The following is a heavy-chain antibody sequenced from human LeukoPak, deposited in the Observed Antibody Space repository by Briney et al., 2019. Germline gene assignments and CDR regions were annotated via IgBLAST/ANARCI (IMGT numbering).Heavy chain of an antibody. CDR2: IYYSGST. Sequence: SETLSLTCTVSGGSISSYYWSWLRQPPGRGLEWIGYIYYSGSTNYNPSLKSRVTISVDTSKNQFSLKLSSVTAADTAVYYCARWRMTTVTTSKRKPNYYYYYMDVWGKGTTVTVSS. CDR1: GGSISSYY. D-gene: IGHD4-11*01. V-gene: IGHV4-59*01. CDR3: ARWRMTTVTTSKRKPNYYYYYMDV. J-gene: IGHJ6*03.